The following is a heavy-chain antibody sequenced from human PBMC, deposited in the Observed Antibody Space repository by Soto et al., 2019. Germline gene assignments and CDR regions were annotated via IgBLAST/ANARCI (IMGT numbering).Heavy chain of an antibody. CDR2: INHSGST. D-gene: IGHD3-10*01. CDR3: ARGGGSGSYYNPHYYGMDV. Sequence: SETLSLTCAVYGGSFSGYYWSWIRQPPGKGLEWIGEINHSGSTNYNPSLKSRVTISVDTSKNQFSLKLSSVTAADTAVYYCARGGGSGSYYNPHYYGMDVWGQGTTVTVSS. CDR1: GGSFSGYY. J-gene: IGHJ6*02. V-gene: IGHV4-34*01.